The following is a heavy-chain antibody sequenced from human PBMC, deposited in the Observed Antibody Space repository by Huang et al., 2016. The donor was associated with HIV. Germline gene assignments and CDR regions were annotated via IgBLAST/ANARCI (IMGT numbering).Heavy chain of an antibody. D-gene: IGHD6-13*01. Sequence: QVQLVESGGGVVQPGRSLRISCAASGFTFSSYGMHWVRQAPGKGLEWVAVISYDGKTKDYADSVKGRFSICRDNSKTTVYLQLNSLRVEDTAVYYCAKGGSAAAVLDFWGQGTLVTVSS. CDR2: ISYDGKTK. CDR1: GFTFSSYG. V-gene: IGHV3-30*18. J-gene: IGHJ4*02. CDR3: AKGGSAAAVLDF.